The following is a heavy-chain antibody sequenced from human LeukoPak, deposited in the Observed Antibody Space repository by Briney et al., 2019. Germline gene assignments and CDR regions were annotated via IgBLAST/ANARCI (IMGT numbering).Heavy chain of an antibody. J-gene: IGHJ3*02. Sequence: SETLSLTCTVSGGSISSYYWSWIRQPPGKGLEWIGYIYYSGSTNYNPSLKSRVTISVDTSKNQFSLKLSSVTAADTAVYYCARAYYYDSSGYYRDDAFDIWGQGTMVTVSS. V-gene: IGHV4-59*01. CDR3: ARAYYYDSSGYYRDDAFDI. D-gene: IGHD3-22*01. CDR2: IYYSGST. CDR1: GGSISSYY.